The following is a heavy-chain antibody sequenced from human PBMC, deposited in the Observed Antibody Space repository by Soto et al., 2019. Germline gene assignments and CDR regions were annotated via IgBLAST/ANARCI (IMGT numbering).Heavy chain of an antibody. J-gene: IGHJ6*02. CDR2: TIPIFGTA. CDR1: GGTFSSYA. Sequence: QVQLVQSGAEVKKPGSSVKVSCKASGGTFSSYAISWVRQAPGQGLEWMGGTIPIFGTANYAQKFQGRVTITADESTSTAYMELSSLRSEDTAVYYCARTPSSSWPYYYYYGMAVWGQGTTVTVS. V-gene: IGHV1-69*12. D-gene: IGHD6-13*01. CDR3: ARTPSSSWPYYYYYGMAV.